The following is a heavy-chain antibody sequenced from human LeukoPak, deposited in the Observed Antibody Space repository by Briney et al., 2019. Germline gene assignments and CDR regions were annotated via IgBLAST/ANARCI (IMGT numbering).Heavy chain of an antibody. V-gene: IGHV1-3*01. D-gene: IGHD3-9*01. CDR1: GYTFTSYA. J-gene: IGHJ4*02. CDR3: ARGKLRYFDWCDY. CDR2: INAGNGNT. Sequence: GASVKVSCKASGYTFTSYAMHWVRQAPGQRLEWMGWINAGNGNTKYSQKFQGRDTITRDTSASTAYMELSSLRSEDTAVYYCARGKLRYFDWCDYWGQGTLVTVSS.